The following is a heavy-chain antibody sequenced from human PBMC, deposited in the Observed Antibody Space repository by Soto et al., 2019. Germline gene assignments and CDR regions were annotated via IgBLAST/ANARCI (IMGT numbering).Heavy chain of an antibody. D-gene: IGHD6-19*01. Sequence: QMQLQESGPGLVKPSETLSLTCAVSSASIITEQRWTWVRQPPGKGREWIGEIHHSGSTNNNPSLRSRVTMSVDKSKNQFSLNLNSVTAADTALYYCARSFGWYAIDHWGQGTLVIVSS. V-gene: IGHV4-4*02. J-gene: IGHJ4*02. CDR2: IHHSGST. CDR1: SASIITEQR. CDR3: ARSFGWYAIDH.